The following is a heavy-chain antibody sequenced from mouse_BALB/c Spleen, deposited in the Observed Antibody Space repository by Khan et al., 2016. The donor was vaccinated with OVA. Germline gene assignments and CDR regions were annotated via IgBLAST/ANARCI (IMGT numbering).Heavy chain of an antibody. CDR2: ISTYSGNK. D-gene: IGHD2-3*01. Sequence: VQLQESGPELVRPGVSVKISCKGSGYTFTDYALHWVKQSHAKSLEWIGLISTYSGNKNYKQNFKGKATMTVAKSSSTAHMALARLTSEDSAIYYCTGPAYDGYYDYWGQGTTLTVSS. CDR3: TGPAYDGYYDY. J-gene: IGHJ2*01. CDR1: GYTFTDYA. V-gene: IGHV1S137*01.